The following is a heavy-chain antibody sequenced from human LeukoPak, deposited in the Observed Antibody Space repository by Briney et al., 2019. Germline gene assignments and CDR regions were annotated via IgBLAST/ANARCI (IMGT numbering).Heavy chain of an antibody. CDR2: ILYSGST. CDR1: GVSISSGDYH. D-gene: IGHD3-22*01. V-gene: IGHV4-30-4*01. Sequence: SQTLSLTCTVSGVSISSGDYHWSWIRQPPGKGLEWIGYILYSGSTYYNPSLKSRVIISEDTSKNQFSLTLTSVTAADTALYYCARGQSYFDSSGYYTNPYYFDYWGQGTLVTVSS. J-gene: IGHJ4*02. CDR3: ARGQSYFDSSGYYTNPYYFDY.